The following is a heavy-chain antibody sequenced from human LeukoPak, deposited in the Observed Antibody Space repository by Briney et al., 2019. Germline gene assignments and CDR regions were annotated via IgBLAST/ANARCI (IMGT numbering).Heavy chain of an antibody. CDR2: VHTSGST. J-gene: IGHJ4*02. Sequence: SQTLSLTCTVSGGSISSRSYYWTWIRQPAGKGLEWIGRVHTSGSTDFNPSLKSRVSISLDTSKNQFSLKLSSVTAADTAVYYCARGYSYGHGAMFDYWGQGTLVTVSP. V-gene: IGHV4-61*02. D-gene: IGHD5-18*01. CDR3: ARGYSYGHGAMFDY. CDR1: GGSISSRSYY.